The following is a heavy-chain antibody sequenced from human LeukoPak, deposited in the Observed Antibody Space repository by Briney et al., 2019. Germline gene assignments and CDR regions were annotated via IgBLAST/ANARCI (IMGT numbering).Heavy chain of an antibody. V-gene: IGHV3-48*01. J-gene: IGHJ4*02. CDR3: ARGAAAGKRGLGY. Sequence: PGGSLRLSCAASGFTFSNYGMSWVRQAPGKGLEWVSYISSSGSTIYYADSVKGRFTISRDNSKNTLYLQMNSLRAEDTAVYYCARGAAAGKRGLGYWGQGTLVTVSS. D-gene: IGHD6-13*01. CDR2: ISSSGSTI. CDR1: GFTFSNYG.